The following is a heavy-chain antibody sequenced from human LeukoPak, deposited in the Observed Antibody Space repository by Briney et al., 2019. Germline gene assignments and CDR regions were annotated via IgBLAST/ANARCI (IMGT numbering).Heavy chain of an antibody. V-gene: IGHV4-61*01. J-gene: IGHJ4*02. Sequence: PSETLSLTCSVSGGSISSDNYLWSWIRQHPGKGLEWIGYIYYTGRTNYNPSLQSRVTMSIDTSKNQFSLKLSSVTAADTAVYYCARQGELAIDYWGQGTLVTVSS. CDR3: ARQGELAIDY. CDR1: GGSISSDNYL. CDR2: IYYTGRT. D-gene: IGHD1-26*01.